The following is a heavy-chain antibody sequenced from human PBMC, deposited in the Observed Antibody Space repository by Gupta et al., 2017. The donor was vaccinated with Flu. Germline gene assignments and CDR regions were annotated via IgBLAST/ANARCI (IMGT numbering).Heavy chain of an antibody. CDR3: AKDLQRYYYGSGSPPGDY. CDR2: ISGSGGST. Sequence: EVQLLESGGGLVQPGGSLRLSCAASGFTFSSYAMSWVRQAPGKGLEWVSAISGSGGSTYYADSVKGRFTISRDNSKNTLYLQMNSLRAEDTAVYYCAKDLQRYYYGSGSPPGDYWGQGTLVTVSS. J-gene: IGHJ4*02. V-gene: IGHV3-23*01. D-gene: IGHD3-10*01. CDR1: GFTFSSYA.